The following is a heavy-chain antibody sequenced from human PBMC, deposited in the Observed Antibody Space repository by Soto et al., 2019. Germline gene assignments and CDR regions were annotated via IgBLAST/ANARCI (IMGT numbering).Heavy chain of an antibody. V-gene: IGHV3-30-3*01. D-gene: IGHD2-8*01. CDR2: ISYDGSNK. CDR3: ASTGLIHGMDV. J-gene: IGHJ6*02. CDR1: GFIFSSYA. Sequence: QVQLVESGGGVVQPGRSLRLSCAASGFIFSSYAMHWVRQAPGKGLEWVAVISYDGSNKYYADSVKGRFTISRDNSKNTLYLQMNSLRAEDTAVYYCASTGLIHGMDVWGQGTTVTVSS.